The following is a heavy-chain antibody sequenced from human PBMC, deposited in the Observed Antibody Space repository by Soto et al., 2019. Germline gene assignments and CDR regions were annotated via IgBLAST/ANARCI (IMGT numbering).Heavy chain of an antibody. J-gene: IGHJ3*01. CDR3: ARDRRYCPDDGCSIMSDAFDV. D-gene: IGHD2-15*01. CDR1: RFSVTNNKY. Sequence: QAQLQESGPGLVRPSGTLSLTCTVSRFSVTNNKYWNWVRQSPGKALEWIGEIYHSGATYYNPSRSGRASISMDKSKNQISLNLTSVIAVDTAVYYCARDRRYCPDDGCSIMSDAFDVWGQGTLLTVSS. V-gene: IGHV4-4*02. CDR2: IYHSGAT.